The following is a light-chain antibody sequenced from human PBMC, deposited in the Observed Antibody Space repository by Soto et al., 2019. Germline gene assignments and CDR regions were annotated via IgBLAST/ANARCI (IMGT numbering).Light chain of an antibody. CDR1: SSDVGAYNY. V-gene: IGLV2-11*01. CDR3: CSYTNSAYV. CDR2: DVS. J-gene: IGLJ1*01. Sequence: QSVLTQPRSVSGSPGQSVTISCTGTSSDVGAYNYVSWYQQHPAKAPNLMIYDVSTRPSGVPDRFSGSKSGNTASLTISGLQAEDEGDYYCCSYTNSAYVFGTGTKVTVL.